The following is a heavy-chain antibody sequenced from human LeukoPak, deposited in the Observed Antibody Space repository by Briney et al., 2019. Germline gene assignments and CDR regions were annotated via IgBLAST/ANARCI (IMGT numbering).Heavy chain of an antibody. D-gene: IGHD6-19*01. CDR1: GFTFSSYA. CDR3: ATQILAVAGAYY. J-gene: IGHJ4*02. Sequence: PGGSLRLSCAASGFTFSSYAMSWVRQAPGKGLEWVSAISGSGGTTYYADSVRGRFTVSRDNSRNTLFLQMNSLRAEDTAVYYCATQILAVAGAYYWGQGTLVTVSS. V-gene: IGHV3-23*01. CDR2: ISGSGGTT.